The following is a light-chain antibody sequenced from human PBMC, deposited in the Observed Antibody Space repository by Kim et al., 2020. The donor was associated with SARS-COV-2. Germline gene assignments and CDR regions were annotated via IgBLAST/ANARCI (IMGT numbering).Light chain of an antibody. CDR1: QSVSSSY. V-gene: IGKV3-20*01. CDR2: GAS. Sequence: PGERATRSCRASQSVSSSYVAWYQQKPGQAPRLLIYGASSRATGIPDRFSGSGSGTDFTLTISRLEPEDFAVYYCQQYGSSPWYTFGQGTKLEI. J-gene: IGKJ2*01. CDR3: QQYGSSPWYT.